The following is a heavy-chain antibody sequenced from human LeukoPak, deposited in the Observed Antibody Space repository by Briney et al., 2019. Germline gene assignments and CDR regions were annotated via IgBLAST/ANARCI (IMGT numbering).Heavy chain of an antibody. J-gene: IGHJ5*02. CDR1: GYTFTSYG. D-gene: IGHD2-21*02. Sequence: GASVKVSCKASGYTFTSYGISWVRQAPGQGLEWMGWMNPNSGNTGYAQKFQGRVTMTRNTSISTAYMELSSLKSEDTAVYYCARSSGDPHNWFDPWGQGTLVTVSS. V-gene: IGHV1-8*02. CDR3: ARSSGDPHNWFDP. CDR2: MNPNSGNT.